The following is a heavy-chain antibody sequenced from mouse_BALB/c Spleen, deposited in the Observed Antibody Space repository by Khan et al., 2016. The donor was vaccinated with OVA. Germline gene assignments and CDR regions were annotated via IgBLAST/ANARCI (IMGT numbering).Heavy chain of an antibody. D-gene: IGHD1-1*01. Sequence: QVQLQQPGAGLVKAGASVKMSCKASGYTFTSYWMHWVKQRLGQGLEWFAETNPTNGRTYYNEKFKSKATLTVDKSSSTAYMLLSGPTFEDSAVYYCARIKKIVATYFDYWGQGTTLTVSS. J-gene: IGHJ2*01. CDR1: GYTFTSYW. CDR3: ARIKKIVATYFDY. CDR2: TNPTNGRT. V-gene: IGHV1S81*02.